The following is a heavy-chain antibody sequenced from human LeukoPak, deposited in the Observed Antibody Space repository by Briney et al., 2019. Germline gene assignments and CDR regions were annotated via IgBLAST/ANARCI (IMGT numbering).Heavy chain of an antibody. J-gene: IGHJ4*02. CDR2: IYSGGST. CDR1: GFTFSSYG. Sequence: PGGSLRLSCAASGFTFSSYGMHWVRQAPGKGLEWVSGIYSGGSTYYADSVKGRFTISRDNSKNTLYLQMNSLREEDTAVYYCGGDWKYWGQGTQVAVSS. CDR3: GGDWKY. D-gene: IGHD1-1*01. V-gene: IGHV3-53*01.